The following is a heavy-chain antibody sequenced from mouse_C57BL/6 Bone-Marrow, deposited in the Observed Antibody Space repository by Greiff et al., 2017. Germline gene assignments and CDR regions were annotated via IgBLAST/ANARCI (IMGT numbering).Heavy chain of an antibody. CDR3: ARTGWFDY. D-gene: IGHD4-1*01. V-gene: IGHV1-82*01. J-gene: IGHJ3*01. CDR1: GFDFSNSC. Sequence: QVQLQQSGPELVKPGASVKMSCTASGFDFSNSCMNWVKQRPGQGLEWIGRIYPGNGDTNYDWKFQGKATMTADTSSSTAYLQLSSLTSEDSAVYYCARTGWFDYWGQGTPVTVSA. CDR2: IYPGNGDT.